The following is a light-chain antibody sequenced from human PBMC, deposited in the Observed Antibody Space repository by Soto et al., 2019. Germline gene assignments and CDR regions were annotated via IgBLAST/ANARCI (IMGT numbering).Light chain of an antibody. CDR1: SSDVGGYNY. CDR3: SSYTSTNTYVV. J-gene: IGLJ2*01. V-gene: IGLV2-14*01. Sequence: QSALTQPASVSGSPGQSITISCTGTSSDVGGYNYVSWYQQHPGKAPKLMIYEVSNRPSGVSNRFSGSKSGNTASLTISGLQPEDEADYHCSSYTSTNTYVVFGGRTKLTVL. CDR2: EVS.